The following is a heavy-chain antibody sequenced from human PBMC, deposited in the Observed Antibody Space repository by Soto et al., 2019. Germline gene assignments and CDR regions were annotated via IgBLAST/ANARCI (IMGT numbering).Heavy chain of an antibody. J-gene: IGHJ6*02. CDR3: AKGVGFGEGDYYYYYGMDV. D-gene: IGHD3-10*01. CDR2: ISWNSGSI. Sequence: EVQLVESGGGLVQPGRSLRLSCAASGFTFDDYAMHWVRQAPGKGLEWVSGISWNSGSIGYADSVKGRFTISRDNAKNSLYLQMNSLRAEDTALYYCAKGVGFGEGDYYYYYGMDVWGQGTTVTVSS. V-gene: IGHV3-9*01. CDR1: GFTFDDYA.